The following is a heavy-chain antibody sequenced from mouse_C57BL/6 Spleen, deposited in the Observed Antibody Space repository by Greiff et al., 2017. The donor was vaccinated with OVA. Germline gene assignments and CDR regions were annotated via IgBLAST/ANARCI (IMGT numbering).Heavy chain of an antibody. CDR2: IDPSDSET. D-gene: IGHD3-3*01. V-gene: IGHV1-52*01. CDR1: GYTFTSYW. J-gene: IGHJ3*01. Sequence: QVQLQQPGAELVRPGSSVKLSCKASGYTFTSYWMHWVKQRPIQGLEWIGNIDPSDSETHYNHKFKDKATLTVDKASSTVYMQLSSLTSEDSAVYYCARGTAGAYWGQGTLVTVSA. CDR3: ARGTAGAY.